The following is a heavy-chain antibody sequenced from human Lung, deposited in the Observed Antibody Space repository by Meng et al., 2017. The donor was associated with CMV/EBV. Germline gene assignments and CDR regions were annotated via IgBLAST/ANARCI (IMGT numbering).Heavy chain of an antibody. D-gene: IGHD4-23*01. CDR3: AKEITTVAPNAFDM. J-gene: IGHJ3*02. CDR1: GFSFEDYG. CDR2: INWNRRSI. V-gene: IGHV3-9*01. Sequence: LXCAAAGFSFEDYGMHWVRQAPGKGLEWVSGINWNRRSIGYADSVQGRFTISRDNARKSLYLQMNTLRPEDTALYFCAKEITTVAPNAFDMWGQGXMVTVSS.